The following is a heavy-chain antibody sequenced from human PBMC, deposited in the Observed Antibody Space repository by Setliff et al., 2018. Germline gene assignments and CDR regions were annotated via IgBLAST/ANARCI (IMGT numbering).Heavy chain of an antibody. J-gene: IGHJ1*01. CDR3: VRDAGWQYDDYAGVYFPH. V-gene: IGHV1-18*01. D-gene: IGHD4-17*01. Sequence: ASVKVSCKASGYTFTSSGISWVRQAPGQGLEWMGWISVYNGYIVYAQKLQGRVTMTTDTSTSTAYMELRSLRSDDTAVYYCVRDAGWQYDDYAGVYFPHWGQGTLVTVSS. CDR2: ISVYNGYI. CDR1: GYTFTSSG.